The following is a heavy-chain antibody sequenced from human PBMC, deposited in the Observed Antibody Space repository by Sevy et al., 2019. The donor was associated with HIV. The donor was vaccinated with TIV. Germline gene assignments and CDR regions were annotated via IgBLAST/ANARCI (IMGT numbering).Heavy chain of an antibody. CDR1: GFSFSSYA. CDR3: ARVGSWYHDFDY. Sequence: GGSMRLSCAASGFSFSSYAMHWVRQAPGKGLEWVAVIWYDGSNKYYADSVKGRFTISRDNSKNTMYLQMNSLRAEDTGVYYCARVGSWYHDFDYWGQGTLVTVSS. J-gene: IGHJ4*02. D-gene: IGHD3-10*01. CDR2: IWYDGSNK. V-gene: IGHV3-33*01.